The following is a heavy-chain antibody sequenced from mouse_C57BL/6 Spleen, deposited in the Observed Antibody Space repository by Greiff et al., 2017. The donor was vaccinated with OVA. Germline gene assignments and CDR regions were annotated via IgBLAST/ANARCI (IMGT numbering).Heavy chain of an antibody. CDR3: ASREDYDEGWFAY. Sequence: EVKLMESGPGLVKPSQSLSLTCSVTGYSITSGYYWNWIRQFPGNKLEWMGYISYDGSNNYNPSLKNRISITRDTSKNQFFLKLNSVTTEDTATYYCASREDYDEGWFAYWGQGTLVTVSA. D-gene: IGHD2-4*01. J-gene: IGHJ3*01. V-gene: IGHV3-6*01. CDR1: GYSITSGYY. CDR2: ISYDGSN.